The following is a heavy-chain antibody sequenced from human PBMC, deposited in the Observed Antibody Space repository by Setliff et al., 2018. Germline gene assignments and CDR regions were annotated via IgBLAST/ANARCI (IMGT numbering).Heavy chain of an antibody. CDR3: ARHLTHGAIGIAVAGIGDY. V-gene: IGHV5-51*01. CDR1: GYDFPIYF. CDR2: ISPYGSQT. D-gene: IGHD6-19*01. Sequence: PGESLKISCKTSGYDFPIYFIAWVRQMPGKGLEWVAMISPYGSQTRYSPSFQGQVTISADKSISTAYLQWSSLKASDTAMYYCARHLTHGAIGIAVAGIGDYWCQGTLVTVSS. J-gene: IGHJ4*02.